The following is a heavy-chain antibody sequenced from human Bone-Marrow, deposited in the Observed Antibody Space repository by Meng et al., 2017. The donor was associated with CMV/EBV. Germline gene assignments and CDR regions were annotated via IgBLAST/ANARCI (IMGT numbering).Heavy chain of an antibody. V-gene: IGHV1-18*01. Sequence: ASVKVSCKAAGYTLTSCLIIRVRQAPGQGLEWMGWISTYNGNTNNAQKLQGRVNMTADAYTSTAYMELRSRRSDDTAVYYCARTGRVNFWSGYLKSDDYYYYYGMDVWGQGTTVTVSS. CDR3: ARTGRVNFWSGYLKSDDYYYYYGMDV. D-gene: IGHD3-3*01. J-gene: IGHJ6*02. CDR2: ISTYNGNT. CDR1: GYTLTSCL.